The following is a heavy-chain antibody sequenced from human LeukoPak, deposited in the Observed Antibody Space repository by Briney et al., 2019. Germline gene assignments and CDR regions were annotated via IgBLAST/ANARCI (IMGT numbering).Heavy chain of an antibody. J-gene: IGHJ4*02. D-gene: IGHD1-1*01. CDR2: IFHSGST. Sequence: PSETLSLTCTVSGGSIKSHFWSWVRQPPGKRLEWIGYIFHSGSTNYNPSLKSRVTISVDTSMNQFSLKLSSVTAADTAVYYCARLEGWLLYYFDYWGQGTLVTVSS. CDR3: ARLEGWLLYYFDY. CDR1: GGSIKSHF. V-gene: IGHV4-59*11.